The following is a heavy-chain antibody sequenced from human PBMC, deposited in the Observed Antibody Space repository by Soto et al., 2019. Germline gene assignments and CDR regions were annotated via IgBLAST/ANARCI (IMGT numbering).Heavy chain of an antibody. CDR3: ARDGHTYYGMDV. CDR2: IWYDGSNK. V-gene: IGHV3-33*01. CDR1: GFTFSSYG. Sequence: WGSLRLSCGASGFTFSSYGMHWIRQAKGKGLEWVAVIWYDGSNKYYADPVKGRFTITRDNSKNTLYMQMNSLRAEDTPVYYCARDGHTYYGMDVWGQGSTVTVAS. J-gene: IGHJ6*02.